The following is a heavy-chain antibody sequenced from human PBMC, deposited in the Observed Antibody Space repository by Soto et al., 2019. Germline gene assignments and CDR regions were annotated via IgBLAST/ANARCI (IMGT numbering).Heavy chain of an antibody. CDR2: IIPIFGTA. Sequence: GASVKVSCKASGGTFSSYAISWVRQAPGQGLEWMGGIIPIFGTANYAQKFQGRVTITADKSTSTAYMELSSLRSEDTAVYYCARAVVTAAIEYNWFDPWGQGTLVTVSS. D-gene: IGHD2-2*02. CDR3: ARAVVTAAIEYNWFDP. J-gene: IGHJ5*02. CDR1: GGTFSSYA. V-gene: IGHV1-69*06.